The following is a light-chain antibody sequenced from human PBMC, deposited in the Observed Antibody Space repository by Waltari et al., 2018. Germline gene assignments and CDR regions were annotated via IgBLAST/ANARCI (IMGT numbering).Light chain of an antibody. J-gene: IGKJ1*01. CDR2: GAS. Sequence: EIVLTQSPGTRSLSPGERATLSCRASQSVSRFLAWYQQKPGQAPRLLISGASSRATGIPDRFSGSGSGTDFSLTISRLEPEDFAVYYCQKYDRLPATFGQGTKVEIK. CDR1: QSVSRF. V-gene: IGKV3-20*01. CDR3: QKYDRLPAT.